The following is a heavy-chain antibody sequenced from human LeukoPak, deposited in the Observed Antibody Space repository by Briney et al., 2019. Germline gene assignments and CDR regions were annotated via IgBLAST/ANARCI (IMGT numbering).Heavy chain of an antibody. CDR2: ISSSGSTI. CDR3: ARAVHMAAAAGTFFDY. D-gene: IGHD6-13*01. J-gene: IGHJ4*02. CDR1: GFTFSSYA. Sequence: PGGSLRLSCAASGFTFSSYAMSWIRQAPGKGLEWVSYISSSGSTIYYADSVKGRFTISRDNAKNSLYLQMNSLRAEDTAVYYCARAVHMAAAAGTFFDYWGQGTLVTVSS. V-gene: IGHV3-11*01.